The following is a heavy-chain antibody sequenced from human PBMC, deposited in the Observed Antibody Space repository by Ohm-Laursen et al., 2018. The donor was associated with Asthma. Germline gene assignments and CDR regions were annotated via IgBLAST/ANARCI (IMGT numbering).Heavy chain of an antibody. CDR2: IWYDGSNN. J-gene: IGHJ1*01. V-gene: IGHV3-33*01. CDR1: GFTFSSYG. D-gene: IGHD1-26*01. CDR3: ARGSAGTHPEYFQH. Sequence: SLRLSCTASGFTFSSYGMHWVRQAPGKGLEWVAVIWYDGSNNYYADSVKGRFTISRDNSKNTLSLQMNSLRAEDTAVYYCARGSAGTHPEYFQHWGQGTLVTVSS.